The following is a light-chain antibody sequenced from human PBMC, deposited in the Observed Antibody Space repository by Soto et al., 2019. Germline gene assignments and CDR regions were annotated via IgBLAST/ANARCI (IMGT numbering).Light chain of an antibody. CDR1: SCDVGTYNL. Sequence: QSALTQPASVSGSPGQSITISCTGTSCDVGTYNLVSWYQQHPGKAPKLIIYEGSKRPSGVSNRFSGSKSGITASLTISGLQAEDEADYYCCSYATTNTPFGGGTKLTVL. CDR2: EGS. CDR3: CSYATTNTP. V-gene: IGLV2-23*01. J-gene: IGLJ2*01.